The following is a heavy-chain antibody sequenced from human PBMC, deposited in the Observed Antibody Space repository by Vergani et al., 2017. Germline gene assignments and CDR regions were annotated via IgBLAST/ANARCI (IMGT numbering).Heavy chain of an antibody. CDR3: VKDNDYDADGPFDL. D-gene: IGHD3-16*01. J-gene: IGHJ2*01. CDR2: IDRNYGV. V-gene: IGHV3-23*05. Sequence: EVQLVESGGGLVQPGGSLRLSCAASGFTFSSYAMSWVRQAPGKGLEWVSGIDRNYGVKNGNSFEGRFSISRDNAKKAVFLQMNNLRHEDTALYFCVKDNDYDADGPFDLWGRGTLVTVSS. CDR1: GFTFSSYA.